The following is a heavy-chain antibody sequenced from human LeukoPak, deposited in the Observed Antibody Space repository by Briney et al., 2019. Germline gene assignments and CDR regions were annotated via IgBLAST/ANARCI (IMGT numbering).Heavy chain of an antibody. CDR3: AKDQIFGVVTTHYFDY. V-gene: IGHV3-30*02. CDR2: IWYDGSNE. Sequence: GGSLRLSCAASGFIFSSYSMNWVRQAPGEGLEWVAFIWYDGSNEYYADSVKGRFTISRDNSKNTLYLQMNSLRAEDTAVYYCAKDQIFGVVTTHYFDYWGQGTLVTVSS. D-gene: IGHD3-3*01. CDR1: GFIFSSYS. J-gene: IGHJ4*02.